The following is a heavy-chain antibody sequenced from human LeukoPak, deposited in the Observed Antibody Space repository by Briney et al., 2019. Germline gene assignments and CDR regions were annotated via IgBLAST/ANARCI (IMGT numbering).Heavy chain of an antibody. Sequence: GGSLRLSCAASGFTFSSYSMDWVRQAPGKGLEWISFISSSSGTIYYADPVKGRFTISRDNAKNSLYLQMNSLRVEDTAVYYCVRDRAGGNSVWFDPWGQGTLVTVSS. D-gene: IGHD4-23*01. CDR1: GFTFSSYS. CDR3: VRDRAGGNSVWFDP. CDR2: ISSSSGTI. V-gene: IGHV3-48*01. J-gene: IGHJ5*02.